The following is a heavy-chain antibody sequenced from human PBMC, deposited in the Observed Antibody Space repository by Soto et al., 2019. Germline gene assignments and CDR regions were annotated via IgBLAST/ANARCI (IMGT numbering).Heavy chain of an antibody. CDR1: GGSISTYY. J-gene: IGHJ6*02. Sequence: ETLSLTCTVSGGSISTYYWSWIRQPPGKGLEWIGYIYYSGITNYNPSLKSRVTISVDTSKNQFSLKLSSVTAADTAVYYCARYKSNYYYGMDVWGQGTTVTVSS. CDR3: ARYKSNYYYGMDV. CDR2: IYYSGIT. D-gene: IGHD1-20*01. V-gene: IGHV4-59*01.